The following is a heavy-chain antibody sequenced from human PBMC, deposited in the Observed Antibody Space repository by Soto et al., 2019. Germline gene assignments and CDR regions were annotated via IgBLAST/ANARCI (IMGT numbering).Heavy chain of an antibody. V-gene: IGHV3-48*02. CDR2: ISTTSSSI. CDR3: ARKGVAFDY. Sequence: WWSLRLSCSASVFTFSSYSMNWVRQAPGKGLEWISYISTTSSSIYYADSVKGRFTISRDNAKNSLFLQMNSLRDEDTAVYYCARKGVAFDYWGQGALVTVSS. J-gene: IGHJ4*02. D-gene: IGHD3-3*01. CDR1: VFTFSSYS.